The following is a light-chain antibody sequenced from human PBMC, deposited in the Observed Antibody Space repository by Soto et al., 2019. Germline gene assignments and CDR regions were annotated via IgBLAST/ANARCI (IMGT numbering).Light chain of an antibody. Sequence: DFQMTQSPSTLSASVGDRVTITCRASQIIHSWLAWYQLKPGRAPKLLMYKASTLESGVPSRFSGSGSGTEFTLTISSVQPDDFAAYYCQQYNAHPYTFGQGTKLEIK. CDR1: QIIHSW. J-gene: IGKJ2*01. CDR2: KAS. CDR3: QQYNAHPYT. V-gene: IGKV1-5*03.